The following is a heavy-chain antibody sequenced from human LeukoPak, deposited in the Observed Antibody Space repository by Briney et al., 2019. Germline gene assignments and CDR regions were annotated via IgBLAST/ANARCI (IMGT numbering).Heavy chain of an antibody. CDR2: TIPIFGTA. CDR3: ARGPPDYDILTGYYYTVFDY. D-gene: IGHD3-9*01. CDR1: GGTFSSYA. J-gene: IGHJ4*02. V-gene: IGHV1-69*13. Sequence: ASVKVSCKASGGTFSSYAISWVRQAPGQGLEWMGGTIPIFGTANYAQKFQGRVTITADESTSTAYMELSSLRSEDTAVYYCARGPPDYDILTGYYYTVFDYWGQGTLVTVSS.